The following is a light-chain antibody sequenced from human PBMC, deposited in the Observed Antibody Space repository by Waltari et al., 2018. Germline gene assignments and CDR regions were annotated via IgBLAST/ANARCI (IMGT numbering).Light chain of an antibody. CDR2: AAS. CDR3: QQSYSSPLT. V-gene: IGKV1-39*01. Sequence: DIQMTQSPSSLSASVGDRVTITCRASQSINTYLHWYQQKPGKAPKLLIYAASSLQSGVPSRFSGSGSGTDFTLTISSLQPEDFATYYCQQSYSSPLTFGGGTKVEI. J-gene: IGKJ4*01. CDR1: QSINTY.